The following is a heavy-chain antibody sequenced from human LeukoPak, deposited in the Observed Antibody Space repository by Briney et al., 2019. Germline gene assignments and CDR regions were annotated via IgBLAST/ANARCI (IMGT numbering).Heavy chain of an antibody. Sequence: PRGSLRLSCAASGFTFTNHAMAWVRLAPGKGLEWVSTLSDSGASTYYADSVKGRFTISRDNSRNTMYLQMDSLRADDTGVYFCARTPNRDGYSHIDFWGQGALVTVSS. CDR2: LSDSGAST. D-gene: IGHD5-24*01. J-gene: IGHJ4*02. CDR3: ARTPNRDGYSHIDF. CDR1: GFTFTNHA. V-gene: IGHV3-23*01.